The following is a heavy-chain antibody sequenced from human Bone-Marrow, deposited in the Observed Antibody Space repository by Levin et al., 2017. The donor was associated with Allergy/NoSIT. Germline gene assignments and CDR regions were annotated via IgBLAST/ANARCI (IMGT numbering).Heavy chain of an antibody. V-gene: IGHV3-23*01. CDR2: ISGSGGST. D-gene: IGHD2-15*01. Sequence: GESLKISCAASGFTFSSYAMSWVRQAPGKGLEWVSAISGSGGSTYYADSVKGRFTISRDNSKNTLYLQMNSLRAEDTAVYYCAKVGYCSGGSCYRVSDYWGQGTLVTVSS. CDR1: GFTFSSYA. CDR3: AKVGYCSGGSCYRVSDY. J-gene: IGHJ4*02.